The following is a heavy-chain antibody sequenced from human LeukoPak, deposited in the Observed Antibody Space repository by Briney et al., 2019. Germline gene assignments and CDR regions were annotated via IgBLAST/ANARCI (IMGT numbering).Heavy chain of an antibody. V-gene: IGHV3-7*01. Sequence: GGSLRLSCAASGFTFNSYWMNWVRQAPGKGLEWVANINLDGSEKYYVDSVKGRFTISRDNAKNSLYLQMNSLRAEDTAVYYCARAVVAAGRDYWGQGTLVTVSS. D-gene: IGHD2-2*01. CDR2: INLDGSEK. J-gene: IGHJ4*02. CDR1: GFTFNSYW. CDR3: ARAVVAAGRDY.